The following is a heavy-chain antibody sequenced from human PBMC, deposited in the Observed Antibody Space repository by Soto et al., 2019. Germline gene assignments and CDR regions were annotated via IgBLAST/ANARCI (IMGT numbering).Heavy chain of an antibody. D-gene: IGHD3-3*01. J-gene: IGHJ4*02. CDR1: GGSIISGGYY. Sequence: TLSLTCTVSGGSIISGGYYWSWIRQHPGKGLEWIGYIYYSGSAYYNPSLKSRVTISVDTSKNQFSLKLSSVTAADTAVYYCARAPETPSILGVALPYVFDYWGQGALVTVSS. CDR2: IYYSGSA. V-gene: IGHV4-31*03. CDR3: ARAPETPSILGVALPYVFDY.